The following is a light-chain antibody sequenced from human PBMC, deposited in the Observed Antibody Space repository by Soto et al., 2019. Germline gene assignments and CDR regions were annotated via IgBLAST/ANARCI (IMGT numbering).Light chain of an antibody. CDR3: QQYGSSSWT. Sequence: IVLTQSPGTLSLSPGERATLSCRASQSVSSSYLAWYQQKPGQAPRLLIYGASSRATGIPDRFSGSGSGTDFTLTISRLEPEDFAVYYGQQYGSSSWTFGQGTKVEIK. J-gene: IGKJ1*01. V-gene: IGKV3-20*01. CDR1: QSVSSSY. CDR2: GAS.